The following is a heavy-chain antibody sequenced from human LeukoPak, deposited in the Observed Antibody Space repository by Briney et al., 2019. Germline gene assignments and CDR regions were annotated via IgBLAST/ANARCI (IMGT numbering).Heavy chain of an antibody. CDR3: ARDGARGPGWFDP. CDR2: IKQEGSEK. V-gene: IGHV3-7*05. D-gene: IGHD1-26*01. Sequence: PGGSLRLSCAAPGFTFSRHWMSWVRQARGKGVEWVANIKQEGSEKYYVDCVKCRFTISRHNHKNSLYLQMNSLRAEDTAVYYCARDGARGPGWFDPWGQGTLVTVSS. J-gene: IGHJ5*02. CDR1: GFTFSRHW.